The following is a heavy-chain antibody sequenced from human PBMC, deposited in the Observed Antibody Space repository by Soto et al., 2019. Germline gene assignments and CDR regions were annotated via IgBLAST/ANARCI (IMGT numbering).Heavy chain of an antibody. J-gene: IGHJ4*02. CDR1: GDSISSRSYY. D-gene: IGHD6-13*01. CDR3: ARVRGTAGKRYFDY. V-gene: IGHV4-39*07. Sequence: SETLSLTCTVTGDSISSRSYYWGWIRQPPGKGLEWIGSIYYSGSTTYNPSLKSRVTISVDSSKNQFSLKLDSVTPADTAVYYCARVRGTAGKRYFDYWGPGTLVTVSS. CDR2: IYYSGST.